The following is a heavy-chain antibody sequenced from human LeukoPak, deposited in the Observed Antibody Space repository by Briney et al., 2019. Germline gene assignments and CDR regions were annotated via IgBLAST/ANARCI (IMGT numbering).Heavy chain of an antibody. Sequence: GRSLRLSCAASGFSFGSYWMNWVRQAPGQGMEWVAAIKHDVTQKFYVDSVKRRFTISRDNANNSLLLQMNSLSVEDTAVYYCEREGGLGYCTNGICSTGYAFDIWGQGTVVTVAS. J-gene: IGHJ3*02. D-gene: IGHD2-8*01. CDR3: EREGGLGYCTNGICSTGYAFDI. CDR2: IKHDVTQK. CDR1: GFSFGSYW. V-gene: IGHV3-7*01.